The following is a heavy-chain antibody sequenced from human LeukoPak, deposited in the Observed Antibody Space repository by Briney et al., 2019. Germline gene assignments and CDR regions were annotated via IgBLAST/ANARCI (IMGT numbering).Heavy chain of an antibody. CDR3: ARDRGTNIVTAGLRPGYIDC. J-gene: IGHJ4*02. Sequence: GGSLRLSCAAAGFTFNTYGMHWLRQAPGKGLEWVALIWYDGGNKYYADSVKGRFTIPRDNSRDTLFLQMNSLRVEDSAVYYCARDRGTNIVTAGLRPGYIDCWGQGTLVTVSS. V-gene: IGHV3-33*01. CDR2: IWYDGGNK. D-gene: IGHD2-21*02. CDR1: GFTFNTYG.